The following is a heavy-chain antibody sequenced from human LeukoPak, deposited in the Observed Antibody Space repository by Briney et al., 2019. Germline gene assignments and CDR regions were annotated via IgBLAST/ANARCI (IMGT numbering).Heavy chain of an antibody. V-gene: IGHV4-39*07. J-gene: IGHJ4*02. CDR2: IYYSGST. CDR3: ARDFYEYSSGWYKAHYFDY. D-gene: IGHD6-19*01. Sequence: SETLSLTCTVSGGSISSSSYYWGWIRQPPGKGLEWIGSIYYSGSTYYNPSLKSRVTISVDTSKNQFSLKLSSVTAADTAVYYCARDFYEYSSGWYKAHYFDYWGQGTLVTVSS. CDR1: GGSISSSSYY.